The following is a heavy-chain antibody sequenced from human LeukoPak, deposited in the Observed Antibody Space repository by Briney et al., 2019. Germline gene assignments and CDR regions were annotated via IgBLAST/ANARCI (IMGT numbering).Heavy chain of an antibody. D-gene: IGHD6-13*01. CDR3: ARSSSWYDYYYSMDV. Sequence: ASVKVSCKASGYTFTDYYMHWVRQAPGQGLEWMGRINPNSGGTNYAQKFQGRVTMTRDASISTAYMELSRLRSDDTAVYYCARSSSWYDYYYSMDVRGKGTTVTVSS. V-gene: IGHV1-2*06. CDR2: INPNSGGT. J-gene: IGHJ6*03. CDR1: GYTFTDYY.